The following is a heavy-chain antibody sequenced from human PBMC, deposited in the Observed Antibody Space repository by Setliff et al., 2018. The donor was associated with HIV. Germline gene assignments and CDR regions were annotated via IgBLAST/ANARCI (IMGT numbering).Heavy chain of an antibody. V-gene: IGHV3-7*03. J-gene: IGHJ4*02. D-gene: IGHD4-17*01. Sequence: ETLSLTCAVSGGSISGSHWNWIRQAPGRGREWVANVKQDASEKYYVDSVKGRFNISRDNAKSSLYLQMNNLTAEDTAFYYCARIPYSDSFFDSWGQGTPVTVSS. CDR3: ARIPYSDSFFDS. CDR1: GGSISGSH. CDR2: VKQDASEK.